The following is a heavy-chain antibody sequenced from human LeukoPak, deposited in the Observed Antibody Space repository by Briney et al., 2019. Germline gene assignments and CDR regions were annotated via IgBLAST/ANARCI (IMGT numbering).Heavy chain of an antibody. CDR3: ARFAYCGGHCWYYFDY. D-gene: IGHD2-21*02. CDR2: IYSSGST. V-gene: IGHV4-59*01. Sequence: SETLSLTCTVSGGSTSSYYWSWIRQPPGKGLEWIGYIYSSGSTNYNSSLKSRITISVDTSKNQFSLKLSSVTAADTAVYYCARFAYCGGHCWYYFDYWGQGSLVTVSS. J-gene: IGHJ4*02. CDR1: GGSTSSYY.